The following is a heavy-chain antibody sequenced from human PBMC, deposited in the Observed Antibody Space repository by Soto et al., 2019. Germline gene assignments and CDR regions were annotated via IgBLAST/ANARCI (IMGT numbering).Heavy chain of an antibody. J-gene: IGHJ5*02. D-gene: IGHD3-10*01. CDR1: GFSFSDYY. CDR2: ISGSGSYT. CDR3: ARDRGP. Sequence: QMQLVESGGGLVKPGESLRLSCAVSGFSFSDYYMSWIRQAPGKGLEWLSYISGSGSYTNYADSVKGRFIISRDNAKKSLYLQMNSLGVEDTAVYYCARDRGPWGQGTLVTVSS. V-gene: IGHV3-11*06.